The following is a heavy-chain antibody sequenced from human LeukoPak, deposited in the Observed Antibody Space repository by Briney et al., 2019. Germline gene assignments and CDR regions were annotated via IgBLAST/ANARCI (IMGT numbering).Heavy chain of an antibody. V-gene: IGHV3-30*18. CDR1: GLTFSTYG. D-gene: IGHD6-19*01. CDR3: AKNPISGPQKHYSYGLDV. CDR2: ISPDGSKT. J-gene: IGHJ6*02. Sequence: GGSLRLSCAASGLTFSTYGMHWVRQAPGKGLEWVAVISPDGSKTDSLESVKGRFTVSRDNSNNTLYLQINSVKAEDTAVYFCAKNPISGPQKHYSYGLDVWGQGTSVTVSS.